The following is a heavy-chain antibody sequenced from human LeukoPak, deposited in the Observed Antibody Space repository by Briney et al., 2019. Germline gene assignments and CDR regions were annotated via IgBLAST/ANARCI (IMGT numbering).Heavy chain of an antibody. CDR1: GFTFTSYD. J-gene: IGHJ4*02. D-gene: IGHD6-19*01. Sequence: ASVKVSCKTSGFTFTSYDINWVRQAPGQGLEWMGWISGYNGNTNYAQKLQGRVTMTTDTSTTTVYMEMRSLRSDDTAVYYCAKEGNSGWVPKYWGQGTLVTVSS. CDR2: ISGYNGNT. V-gene: IGHV1-18*01. CDR3: AKEGNSGWVPKY.